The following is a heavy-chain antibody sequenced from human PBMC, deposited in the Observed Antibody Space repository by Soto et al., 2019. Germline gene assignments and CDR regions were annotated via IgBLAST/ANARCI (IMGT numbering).Heavy chain of an antibody. CDR3: AREPQRGTAMWKASIVATIPLPDY. D-gene: IGHD5-12*01. CDR2: IIPILGIA. Sequence: GASVKVSCKASGGTFSSYTISWVRQAPGQGLEWMGRIIPILGIANYAQKFQGRVTITADKSTSTAYMELSSLRSEDTAVYYCAREPQRGTAMWKASIVATIPLPDYWGQGTLVTVSS. J-gene: IGHJ4*02. V-gene: IGHV1-69*04. CDR1: GGTFSSYT.